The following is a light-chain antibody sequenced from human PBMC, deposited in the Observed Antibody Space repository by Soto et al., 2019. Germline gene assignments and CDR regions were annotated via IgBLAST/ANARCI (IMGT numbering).Light chain of an antibody. Sequence: DIVLTQSPGTLSLSPGERATLSCRASQSVSSSYLAWYQQKPGQAPRLLIYGASSRATGIPGRFSGSGSGTDFTLTISRLEPADFAVYYCQQYGSSPRTFGQGTKVEIK. J-gene: IGKJ1*01. CDR2: GAS. CDR1: QSVSSSY. CDR3: QQYGSSPRT. V-gene: IGKV3-20*01.